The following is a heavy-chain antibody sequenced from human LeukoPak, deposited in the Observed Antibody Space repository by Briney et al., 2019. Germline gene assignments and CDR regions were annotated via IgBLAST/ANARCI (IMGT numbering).Heavy chain of an antibody. D-gene: IGHD1-26*01. CDR1: GGSISSSSYY. CDR2: IYYSGST. Sequence: SETLSLTCTVSGGSISSSSYYWGWIRQPPGKGLEWIGSIYYSGSTYYNPSLKSRVTISVDTSKNQFSLKLSSVTAADTAVYYCAEGGGSYSYWGQGTLVTVSS. CDR3: AEGGGSYSY. J-gene: IGHJ4*02. V-gene: IGHV4-39*01.